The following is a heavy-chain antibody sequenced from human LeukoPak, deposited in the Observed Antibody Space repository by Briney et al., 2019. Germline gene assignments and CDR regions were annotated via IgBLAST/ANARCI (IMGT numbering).Heavy chain of an antibody. CDR1: GDSVSSNSAA. CDR2: TYYRSKWYN. V-gene: IGHV6-1*01. J-gene: IGHJ4*02. CDR3: ARGSGSQDYFDY. D-gene: IGHD1-26*01. Sequence: SQALSLTCALSGDSVSSNSAAWHWIRQSPSRGLEWLGRTYYRSKWYNDYAVSVKIRITINPDTSKNQFSLQLNSVTPEDTAVYYCARGSGSQDYFDYWGQGTLVTVSS.